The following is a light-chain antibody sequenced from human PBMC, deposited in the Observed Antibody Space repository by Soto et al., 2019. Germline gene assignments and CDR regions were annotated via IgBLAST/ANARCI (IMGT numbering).Light chain of an antibody. Sequence: QSVLAQPRSASGSPGQSVTVSCIGTSSDVGGYNSVSWYQEHPGKAPKLMIYDVIKRPSGVPDRFSGSKSGNTASLTISGLLAEDEADYYCCSYVGSYSYVFGTGTKVTVL. CDR1: SSDVGGYNS. CDR3: CSYVGSYSYV. CDR2: DVI. V-gene: IGLV2-11*01. J-gene: IGLJ1*01.